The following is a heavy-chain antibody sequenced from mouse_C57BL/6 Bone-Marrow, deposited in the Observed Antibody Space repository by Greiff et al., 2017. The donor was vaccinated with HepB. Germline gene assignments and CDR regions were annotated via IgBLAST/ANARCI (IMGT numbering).Heavy chain of an antibody. CDR2: IYPRSGNT. D-gene: IGHD1-1*01. CDR3: ARVSMGYVSSYYFDY. Sequence: QVQLKQSGAELARPGASVKLSCKASGYTFTSYGISWVKQRTGQGLEWIGEIYPRSGNTYYNEKFKGKATLTADKSSSTAYMELRSLTSEDSAVYFCARVSMGYVSSYYFDYWGQGTTLTVSS. V-gene: IGHV1-81*01. CDR1: GYTFTSYG. J-gene: IGHJ2*01.